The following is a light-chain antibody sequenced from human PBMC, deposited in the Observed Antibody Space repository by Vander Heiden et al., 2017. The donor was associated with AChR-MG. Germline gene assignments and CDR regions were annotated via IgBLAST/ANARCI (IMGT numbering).Light chain of an antibody. CDR2: QDS. CDR1: KLGDKY. J-gene: IGLJ2*01. CDR3: QAWDSSAVV. Sequence: SYEPTQPPSVSVSPGHTASITCSGDKLGDKYACWYQQKPGQSHVLVIYQDSKRPSGIPERFSGSNSGNTATLTISGTQAMDEADYYCQAWDSSAVVFGGGTKLTVL. V-gene: IGLV3-1*01.